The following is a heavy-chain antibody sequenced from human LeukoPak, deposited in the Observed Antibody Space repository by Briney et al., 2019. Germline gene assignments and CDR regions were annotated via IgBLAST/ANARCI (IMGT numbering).Heavy chain of an antibody. CDR3: ARQPAPTHSHFDY. CDR1: GGSISTSAYY. V-gene: IGHV4-39*01. J-gene: IGHJ4*02. Sequence: PSENLSLTCIVSGGSISTSAYYWGWIRQPPGEGLQWIGSIYYSGNTYYNSSLKSRVTISVDTSTSQFSLRLSSVTAADTAVYYCARQPAPTHSHFDYWGQGTLVTVSS. CDR2: IYYSGNT.